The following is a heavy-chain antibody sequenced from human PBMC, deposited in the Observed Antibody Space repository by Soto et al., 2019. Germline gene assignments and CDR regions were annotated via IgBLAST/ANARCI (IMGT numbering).Heavy chain of an antibody. Sequence: QVQLVQSGAEVKKPGASVKVSCKASGYTFTSYGISWVRQAPGQGLEWMGWISAYIGNTNNAQKLQGRVTMTTDTSTSTAYMELRSLRSDDTAVYYCARGAMPGGSGSHWFDPWGQGTLVTVSS. CDR1: GYTFTSYG. J-gene: IGHJ5*02. CDR2: ISAYIGNT. D-gene: IGHD3-3*01. V-gene: IGHV1-18*01. CDR3: ARGAMPGGSGSHWFDP.